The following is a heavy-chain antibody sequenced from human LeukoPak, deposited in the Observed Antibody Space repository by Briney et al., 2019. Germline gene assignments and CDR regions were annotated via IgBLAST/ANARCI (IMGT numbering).Heavy chain of an antibody. Sequence: GASVKVSCKASGYTFTGYYMHWVRQAPGQGLEWMGIINPSGGSTSYAEKFQGRVTMTRDTSTSTVYMELSSLRSEDTALYYCARRQFPGMTGFSFDYWGQGTLVTVSS. D-gene: IGHD3-9*01. V-gene: IGHV1-46*01. CDR2: INPSGGST. CDR1: GYTFTGYY. J-gene: IGHJ4*02. CDR3: ARRQFPGMTGFSFDY.